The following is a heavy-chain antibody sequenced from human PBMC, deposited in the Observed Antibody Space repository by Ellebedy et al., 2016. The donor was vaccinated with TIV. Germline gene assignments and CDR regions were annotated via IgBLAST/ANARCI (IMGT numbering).Heavy chain of an antibody. J-gene: IGHJ4*02. V-gene: IGHV5-10-1*01. CDR2: IDPSDSYT. CDR1: GYSFTSYW. CDR3: AISPNEITMIVREIDY. Sequence: GESLKISCKGSGYSFTSYWISWVRQMPGKGLEWMGRIDPSDSYTNYSPSFQGHVTISADKSISTAYLQWSSLKASDTAMYYCAISPNEITMIVREIDYWGQGTLVTVSS. D-gene: IGHD3-22*01.